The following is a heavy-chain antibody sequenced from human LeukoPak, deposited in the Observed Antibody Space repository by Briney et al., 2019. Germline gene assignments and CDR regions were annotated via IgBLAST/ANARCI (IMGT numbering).Heavy chain of an antibody. D-gene: IGHD2-15*01. CDR1: GFTFSSYS. V-gene: IGHV3-21*01. CDR2: ISSSSSYI. Sequence: GGSLRLFCAASGFTFSSYSMNWVRQAPGKGLEWVSSISSSSSYIYYADSVKGRFTISRDNAKNSLYLQMNSLRAEDTAVYYCARDPPGVAARDNWFDPWGQGTLVTVSS. J-gene: IGHJ5*02. CDR3: ARDPPGVAARDNWFDP.